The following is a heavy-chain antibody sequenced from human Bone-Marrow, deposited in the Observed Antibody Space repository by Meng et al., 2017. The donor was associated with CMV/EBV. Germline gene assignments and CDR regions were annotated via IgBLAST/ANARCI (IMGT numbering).Heavy chain of an antibody. V-gene: IGHV1-2*02. D-gene: IGHD3-16*01. Sequence: ASVKVSCKATGYTFTDCYILWVRQAPGQGPEWMGWINPSSGGTNYAQKFQGRVTMTRDTSISTAYMDLNRLTSDDTAVYYCARGSAGGAFGLWGQGTLVTVSS. J-gene: IGHJ4*02. CDR2: INPSSGGT. CDR1: GYTFTDCY. CDR3: ARGSAGGAFGL.